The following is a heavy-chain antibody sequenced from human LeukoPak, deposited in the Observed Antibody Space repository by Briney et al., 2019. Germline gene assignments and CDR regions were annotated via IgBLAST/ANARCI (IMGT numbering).Heavy chain of an antibody. CDR3: ARGGDSTPSDQNWFDP. CDR1: GGSISSSIYY. Sequence: SETLSLTCTVSGGSISSSIYYWGWIRQPPGKGLEWIGSIYYSGSTYYNPSLKSRVTISVDTSKNQFSLKLSSVTAADTAVYYCARGGDSTPSDQNWFDPWGQGTLVTVSS. D-gene: IGHD2-21*01. J-gene: IGHJ5*02. CDR2: IYYSGST. V-gene: IGHV4-39*07.